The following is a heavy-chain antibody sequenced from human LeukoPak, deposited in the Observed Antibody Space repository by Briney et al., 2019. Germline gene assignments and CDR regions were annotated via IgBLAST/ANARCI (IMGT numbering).Heavy chain of an antibody. V-gene: IGHV3-23*03. Sequence: AGGSLRLSCAASRFTFSNYSMNWVRQASGKGLEWVSVINGGGSMTYYADFVKGGCTISRDNSKNTLFLQMNSLRAEDTAVYYCAAYYFDSSGYYGTSRSGFEYWGQGTQVTVSS. CDR2: INGGGSMT. J-gene: IGHJ4*02. D-gene: IGHD3-22*01. CDR3: AAYYFDSSGYYGTSRSGFEY. CDR1: RFTFSNYS.